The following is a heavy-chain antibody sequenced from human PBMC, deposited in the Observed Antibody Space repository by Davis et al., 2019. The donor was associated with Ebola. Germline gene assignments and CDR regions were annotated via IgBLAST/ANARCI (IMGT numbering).Heavy chain of an antibody. CDR3: ARGNDKSGYEFDY. V-gene: IGHV4-39*07. Sequence: SETLSLTCTVSGGSIISSSSYWGWIRQPPRKGLEWIGSIYYSGITYYNPSLKSRVTISVDTSKNQFSLKLTSVTAADTAVYFCARGNDKSGYEFDYWGQGTLVTVSS. J-gene: IGHJ4*02. D-gene: IGHD3-22*01. CDR1: GGSIISSSSY. CDR2: IYYSGIT.